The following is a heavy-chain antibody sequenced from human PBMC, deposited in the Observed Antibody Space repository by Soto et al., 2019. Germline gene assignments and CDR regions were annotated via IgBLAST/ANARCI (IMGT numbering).Heavy chain of an antibody. J-gene: IGHJ4*02. V-gene: IGHV4-39*01. CDR3: ARQIYDFVWGTYRPFYFDY. CDR1: GGSISNSNYY. Sequence: SETLSLTCTVSGGSISNSNYYWGWIRQPPGKGLEWIGSIYYSGGTYYNPSLKSRVTISVDTSKNQFSLNLRSVTAADTAVYYCARQIYDFVWGTYRPFYFDYRGQGTLVTVSS. D-gene: IGHD3-16*02. CDR2: IYYSGGT.